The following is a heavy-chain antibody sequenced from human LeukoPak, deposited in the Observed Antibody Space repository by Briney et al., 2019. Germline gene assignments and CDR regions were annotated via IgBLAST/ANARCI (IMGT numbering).Heavy chain of an antibody. V-gene: IGHV4-39*01. CDR2: IFYSGST. CDR1: GGSISTSNYY. D-gene: IGHD3-10*01. CDR3: ARIWVMVRGNNWFDP. Sequence: SETLSLTCTVSGGSISTSNYYWGWIRQPPGKGLEWIGNIFYSGSTYYSPSLKSRVTISLDTSRNQFSLKLSSVTAADTAVYYCARIWVMVRGNNWFDPWGQGTLVTVSS. J-gene: IGHJ5*02.